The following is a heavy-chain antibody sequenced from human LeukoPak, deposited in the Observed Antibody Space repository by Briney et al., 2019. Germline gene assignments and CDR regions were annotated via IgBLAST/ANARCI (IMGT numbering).Heavy chain of an antibody. CDR2: ISGSGGST. CDR1: GLTFSSYA. D-gene: IGHD3-22*01. J-gene: IGHJ3*02. V-gene: IGHV3-23*01. CDR3: AKDRQVTMIVVVQDAFDI. Sequence: GGSLRLSCAASGLTFSSYAMSWVRQAPGKGLEWVSAISGSGGSTYYADSVKGRFTISRDSSKNTLYLQMNSLRAEDTAVYYCAKDRQVTMIVVVQDAFDIWGQGTMVTVSS.